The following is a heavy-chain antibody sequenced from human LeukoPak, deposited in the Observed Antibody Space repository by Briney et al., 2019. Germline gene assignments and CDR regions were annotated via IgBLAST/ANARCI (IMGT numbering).Heavy chain of an antibody. D-gene: IGHD2-15*01. CDR2: IYPSGST. J-gene: IGHJ4*02. Sequence: SETLSLTCNVSGDSITSGDYYWTWIRQSPGEGLEWLGYIYPSGSTLYHPSLESRLSLSVDTSKNQFSLTLTSVTAADSAVFYCARGVRGRKWYYFDSWGRGTLVTVSS. V-gene: IGHV4-30-4*01. CDR1: GDSITSGDYY. CDR3: ARGVRGRKWYYFDS.